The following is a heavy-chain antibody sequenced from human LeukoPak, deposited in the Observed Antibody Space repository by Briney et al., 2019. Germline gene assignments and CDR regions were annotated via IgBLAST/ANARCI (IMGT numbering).Heavy chain of an antibody. D-gene: IGHD6-13*01. CDR2: ISGYNGNT. V-gene: IGHV1-18*01. CDR3: ATSPTRYSSSWYHPEYFHH. CDR1: GYTFTNYG. Sequence: ASVKVSCKASGYTFTNYGISWVRLAPGQGLEWMGWISGYNGNTNYAQKFQGRVTMTTDTSTSTVYMELRSLRSDDTAVFYCATSPTRYSSSWYHPEYFHHWGQGTLVTVSS. J-gene: IGHJ1*01.